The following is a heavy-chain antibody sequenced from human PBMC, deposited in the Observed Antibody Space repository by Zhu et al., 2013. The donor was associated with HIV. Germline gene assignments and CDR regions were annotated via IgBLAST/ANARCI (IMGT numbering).Heavy chain of an antibody. D-gene: IGHD3-22*01. CDR3: ARGVDSSGFTDY. CDR2: INPNSGGT. Sequence: QVQLVQSGAEVKKPGSSVKVSCKASGGTFSSYAISWVRQAPGQGLEWMGWINPNSGGTNYAQKFQGRVTMTRDTSISTAYMELSRLRSDDTAVYYCARGVDSSGFTDYWGQGTLVTVSS. V-gene: IGHV1-2*02. J-gene: IGHJ4*02. CDR1: GGTFSSYA.